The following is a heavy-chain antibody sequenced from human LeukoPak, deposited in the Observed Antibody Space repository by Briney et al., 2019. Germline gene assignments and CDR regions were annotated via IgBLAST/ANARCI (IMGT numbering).Heavy chain of an antibody. CDR1: GGTFSSYA. CDR2: IIPIFGTA. J-gene: IGHJ4*02. V-gene: IGHV1-69*13. D-gene: IGHD5-24*01. Sequence: GASVKVSCKASGGTFSSYAISWVRQAPGQGLEWMGGIIPIFGTANYAQKFQGRVTITADESTSTAYMELSSLRSEDTAVYYCASQAKRRDGYKYWGQGTLVTDSS. CDR3: ASQAKRRDGYKY.